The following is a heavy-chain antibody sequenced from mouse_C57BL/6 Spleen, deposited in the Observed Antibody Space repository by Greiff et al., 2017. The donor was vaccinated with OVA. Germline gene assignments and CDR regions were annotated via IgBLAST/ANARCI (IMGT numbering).Heavy chain of an antibody. CDR2: IDPSDSET. D-gene: IGHD1-1*01. CDR1: GYTFTSYW. V-gene: IGHV1-52*01. CDR3: ARERNYYGSSSAWFAY. Sequence: QVQLKQPGAELVRPGSSVKLSCKASGYTFTSYWMHWVKQRPIQGLEWIGNIDPSDSETHYNQKFKDKATLTVDKSSSTAYMQLSSLTSEDSAVYYCARERNYYGSSSAWFAYWGQGTLVTVSA. J-gene: IGHJ3*01.